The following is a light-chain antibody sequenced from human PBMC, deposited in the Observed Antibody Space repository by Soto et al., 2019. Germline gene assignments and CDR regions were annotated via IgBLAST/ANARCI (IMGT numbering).Light chain of an antibody. CDR1: QSVSSY. CDR2: DAS. J-gene: IGKJ4*01. Sequence: EIVLTQSPATLSLSPGERATLSCRASQSVSSYLAWYQQKPGQAPRLLIYDASNRATGIPARFSGSGSATDFTPTSSILEPEYCGFYFCQHRSRWLTFGGGTKVEIK. CDR3: QHRSRWLT. V-gene: IGKV3-11*01.